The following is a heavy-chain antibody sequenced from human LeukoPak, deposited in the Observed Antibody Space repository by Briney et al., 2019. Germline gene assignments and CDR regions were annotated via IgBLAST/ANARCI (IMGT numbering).Heavy chain of an antibody. J-gene: IGHJ4*02. D-gene: IGHD3-22*01. CDR1: GFTFTSYG. Sequence: PGTSLRLSCAASGFTFTSYGMHWVRQAPGKGLEWVALITYDGYYKYYSDSVKGRFTISRDNSQSTLYLQMNSLRAEDTAVYYCARARNNYDSSGFSALDYWGQGTLVTVSS. CDR2: ITYDGYYK. V-gene: IGHV3-30*03. CDR3: ARARNNYDSSGFSALDY.